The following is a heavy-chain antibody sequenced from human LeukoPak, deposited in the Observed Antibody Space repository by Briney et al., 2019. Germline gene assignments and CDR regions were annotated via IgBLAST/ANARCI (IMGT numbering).Heavy chain of an antibody. J-gene: IGHJ6*03. Sequence: PGGSLRLSCAASGFTFSNYAMHWVRQAPGKWLEWVAVRSYDGSNKYYADSVKGRFTISRDNSKNTLYLQMNSLRVEDTAVYYCARDPGPYGDYMDVWGKGTTVTVSS. CDR2: RSYDGSNK. CDR1: GFTFSNYA. D-gene: IGHD1-1*01. V-gene: IGHV3-30*04. CDR3: ARDPGPYGDYMDV.